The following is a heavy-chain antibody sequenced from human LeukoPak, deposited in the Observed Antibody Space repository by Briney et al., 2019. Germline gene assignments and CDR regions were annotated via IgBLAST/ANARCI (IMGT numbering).Heavy chain of an antibody. D-gene: IGHD2-15*01. V-gene: IGHV1-69*04. CDR3: ARAPQVVVVAATGTDAFDI. Sequence: ASVKVSCKASGGTSSSYAISWVRQAPGQGLEWMGRIIPILGIANYAQKFQGRVTITADKSTSTAYMELSSLRSEDTAVYYCARAPQVVVVAATGTDAFDIWGQGTMVTVSS. CDR2: IIPILGIA. J-gene: IGHJ3*02. CDR1: GGTSSSYA.